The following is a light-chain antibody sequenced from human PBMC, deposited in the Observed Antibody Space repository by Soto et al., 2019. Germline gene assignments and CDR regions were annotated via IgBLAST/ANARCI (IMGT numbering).Light chain of an antibody. CDR2: DAS. CDR3: QHYDNLPPT. Sequence: IQMTQSPSSLSASVGDRVTITCRASQGIRNDLGWYQQKPGKAPKLLIYDASKLEAGVPSRFSGSGSGADFSLTISSLQPEDIATYYCQHYDNLPPTFGQGTKLELK. J-gene: IGKJ2*01. V-gene: IGKV1-33*01. CDR1: QGIRND.